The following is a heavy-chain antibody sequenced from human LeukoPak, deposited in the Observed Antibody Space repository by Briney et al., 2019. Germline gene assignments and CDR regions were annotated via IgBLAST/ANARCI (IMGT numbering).Heavy chain of an antibody. CDR3: ARQSRLDYNTGGFFDS. CDR2: ISFSGST. CDR1: GGSINTYL. Sequence: AGTLSLTCTVSGGSINTYLWKWIRQGPGKGVEGSGHISFSGSTSYNPSLKSRPTISLHTSKPQFSLTPSSATAADTASYYCARQSRLDYNTGGFFDSWGPGTLVTVSS. J-gene: IGHJ4*02. D-gene: IGHD3-10*01. V-gene: IGHV4-59*08.